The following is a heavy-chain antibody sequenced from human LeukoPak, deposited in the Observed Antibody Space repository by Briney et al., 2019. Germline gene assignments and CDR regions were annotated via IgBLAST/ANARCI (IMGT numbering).Heavy chain of an antibody. J-gene: IGHJ3*02. Sequence: PGGSLRLSCAASGFIVSTNYMSWVRQAPGKGLEWLANIKQDGSEKYYVDSVKGRFTISRGNAKNSLHLQMNSLRVEDTAVYWCATSQTTSGQYGNAFDIWGLGTMVTVSS. CDR1: GFIVSTNY. CDR3: ATSQTTSGQYGNAFDI. V-gene: IGHV3-7*01. CDR2: IKQDGSEK. D-gene: IGHD6-19*01.